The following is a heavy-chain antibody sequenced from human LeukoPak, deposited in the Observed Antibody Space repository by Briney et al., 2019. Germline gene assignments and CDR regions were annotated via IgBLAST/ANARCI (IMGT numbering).Heavy chain of an antibody. CDR2: ISGSGGST. CDR3: AKGKYSSGGVPDY. J-gene: IGHJ4*02. D-gene: IGHD6-19*01. V-gene: IGHV3-23*01. CDR1: GFTFSSYA. Sequence: GGSLRLSCAASGFTFSSYAMSWVRQAPGKGLEWVSAISGSGGSTYYADSVKGRFTVSRDNSKNTLYLQINSLRGEDTAVYYCAKGKYSSGGVPDYWGQGTLVTVSS.